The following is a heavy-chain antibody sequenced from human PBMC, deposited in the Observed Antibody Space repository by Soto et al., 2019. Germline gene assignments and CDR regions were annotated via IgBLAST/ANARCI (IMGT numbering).Heavy chain of an antibody. CDR3: ARGDCSSTSCYGNWFDP. CDR2: IIPIFGTA. Sequence: SVKVSCKASGGTFSSYAISWVRQAPGQGLEWMGGIIPIFGTANYAQKFQGRVTITADESTSTAYMELSSLRSEDTAVYYCARGDCSSTSCYGNWFDPWGQGTLVTVSS. V-gene: IGHV1-69*13. CDR1: GGTFSSYA. D-gene: IGHD2-2*01. J-gene: IGHJ5*02.